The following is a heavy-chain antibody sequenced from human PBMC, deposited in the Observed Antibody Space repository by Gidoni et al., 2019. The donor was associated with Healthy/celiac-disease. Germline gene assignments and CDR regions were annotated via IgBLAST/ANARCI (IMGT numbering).Heavy chain of an antibody. CDR1: GFTFSSYG. V-gene: IGHV3-33*01. CDR3: ARDLTGTTGNWFDP. CDR2: IWYDGSNK. Sequence: QVQLVESWGGVVQPGRSLRLSCAASGFTFSSYGMHWVRQAPGKGLEWVAVIWYDGSNKYYADSVKGRFTISRDNSKNTLYLQMNSLRAEDTAVYYCARDLTGTTGNWFDPWGQGTLVTVSS. J-gene: IGHJ5*02. D-gene: IGHD1-7*01.